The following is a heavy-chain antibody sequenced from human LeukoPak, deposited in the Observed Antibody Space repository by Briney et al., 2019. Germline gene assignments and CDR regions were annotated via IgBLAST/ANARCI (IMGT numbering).Heavy chain of an antibody. CDR1: GGSISNSSYW. V-gene: IGHV4-39*01. Sequence: SETLSLTCSVSGGSISNSSYWWGWIRQPPGKGLEWIGSISYSGSTYYNPSLKSRVTISVETSKNQFSLKLSSVTAADTAVFYCARQSEYYDSVWGSYRHTQYFDFWGQGTLVTVSS. CDR3: ARQSEYYDSVWGSYRHTQYFDF. CDR2: ISYSGST. D-gene: IGHD3-16*02. J-gene: IGHJ4*02.